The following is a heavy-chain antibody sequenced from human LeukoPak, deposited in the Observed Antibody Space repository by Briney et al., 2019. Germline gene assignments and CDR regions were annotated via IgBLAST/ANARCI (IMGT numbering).Heavy chain of an antibody. CDR3: ARVGGNIDAFDI. CDR2: IYYSGRT. CDR1: GGSIGSYY. D-gene: IGHD3-16*01. V-gene: IGHV4-59*01. Sequence: PSETLSLTCAVSGGSIGSYYWSWIRQPPGKGLEWIGDIYYSGRTNYNPSLKSRVTISVDTSKNQFSLKLSSVTAADTAVNYCARVGGNIDAFDIWGQGTVVTVSS. J-gene: IGHJ3*02.